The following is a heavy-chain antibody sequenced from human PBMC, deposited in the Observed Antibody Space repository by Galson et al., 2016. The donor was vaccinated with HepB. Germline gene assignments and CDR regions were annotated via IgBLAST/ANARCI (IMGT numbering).Heavy chain of an antibody. D-gene: IGHD2-2*01. Sequence: SLRLSCAASGFNFDDTSMHWFRQAPGKGLEWVSLISGDSDRIYYADSVGGRFTISRDNNKRSVYLQMNSLTIEDTALYYCAKVGLLGFSSSVDCHAYWGPGALVIVSS. CDR2: ISGDSDRI. CDR3: AKVGLLGFSSSVDCHAY. V-gene: IGHV3-43*01. J-gene: IGHJ4*02. CDR1: GFNFDDTS.